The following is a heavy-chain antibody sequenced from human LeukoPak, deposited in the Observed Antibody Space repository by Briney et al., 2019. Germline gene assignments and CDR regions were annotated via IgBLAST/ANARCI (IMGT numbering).Heavy chain of an antibody. CDR1: GYTSTSYG. CDR2: ISSNSDNT. D-gene: IGHD7-27*01. J-gene: IGHJ4*02. CDR3: ARDWGSIKVIADY. V-gene: IGHV1-18*01. Sequence: GASVKVSCKATGYTSTSYGISWMRQAPGQGLEWMGWISSNSDNTNYAQKLQGRVTMTTDTSTSTAYMELRSLRSDDTALYFCARDWGSIKVIADYWGQGTLVTVSS.